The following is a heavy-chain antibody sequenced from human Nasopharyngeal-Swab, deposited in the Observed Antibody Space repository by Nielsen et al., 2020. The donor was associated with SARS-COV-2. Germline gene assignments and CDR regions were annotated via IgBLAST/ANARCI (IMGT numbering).Heavy chain of an antibody. Sequence: WIRQPPGKGLEWIGSIYYSGSTYYNPSLKSRVTISVDTSKNQFSLKLSSVTAADTAVYYCAKQLAAAGPPEAFDIWGQGTMVTVSS. CDR3: AKQLAAAGPPEAFDI. D-gene: IGHD6-13*01. J-gene: IGHJ3*02. CDR2: IYYSGST. V-gene: IGHV4-39*01.